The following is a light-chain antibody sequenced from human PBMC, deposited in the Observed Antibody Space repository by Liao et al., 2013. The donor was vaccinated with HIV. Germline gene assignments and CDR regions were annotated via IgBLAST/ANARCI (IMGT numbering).Light chain of an antibody. V-gene: IGLV3-21*01. J-gene: IGLJ1*01. CDR2: YDX. Sequence: SYELTQPPSVSVAPGKTARITCGGNNIGSKSVHWYQQKPGQAPVLVIYYDXAGPHGIPERFSGSKSGNTATLAISRVEAGDEADYFCQLWDSSDDSYVFGTGSRVTVL. CDR3: QLWDSSDDSYV. CDR1: NIGSKS.